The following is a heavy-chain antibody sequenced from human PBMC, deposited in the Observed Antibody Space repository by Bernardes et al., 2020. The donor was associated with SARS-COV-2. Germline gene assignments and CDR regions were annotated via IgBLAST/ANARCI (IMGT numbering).Heavy chain of an antibody. CDR3: ARHGPGTPEDFDY. CDR2: IYYSGDT. D-gene: IGHD2-15*01. Sequence: SETLSLTCTVSGGSISSRDYYWGWIRQPPGKGLEWIGTIYYSGDTYYNPSLKSRVSISVDTSETQFSLRLSSVTAAHTAVYYCARHGPGTPEDFDYWGQGTL. J-gene: IGHJ4*02. V-gene: IGHV4-39*01. CDR1: GGSISSRDYY.